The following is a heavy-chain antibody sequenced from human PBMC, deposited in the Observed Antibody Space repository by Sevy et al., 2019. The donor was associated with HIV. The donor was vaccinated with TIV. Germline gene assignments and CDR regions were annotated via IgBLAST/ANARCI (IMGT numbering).Heavy chain of an antibody. Sequence: GGSLRLSCAASGFTFSSFGMHWVRQVPGKGLEWVSFISYDGSDKRYVDSVKGRFTISRDSFKNTLYLQMNSLRGGDTAVYYCAKDGPPYYTSGSYMYYFDYWGQGALVTVSS. CDR2: ISYDGSDK. V-gene: IGHV3-30*18. D-gene: IGHD3-10*01. CDR1: GFTFSSFG. J-gene: IGHJ4*02. CDR3: AKDGPPYYTSGSYMYYFDY.